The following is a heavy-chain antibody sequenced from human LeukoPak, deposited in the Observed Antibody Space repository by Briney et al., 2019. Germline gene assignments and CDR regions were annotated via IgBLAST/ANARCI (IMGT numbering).Heavy chain of an antibody. CDR1: GYTLTELS. CDR2: FDPEDGET. J-gene: IGHJ6*03. CDR3: ARDGGSPGGNYYYYMDV. V-gene: IGHV1-24*01. D-gene: IGHD1-26*01. Sequence: ASVKVSCKVSGYTLTELSMHWVRQAPGKGLEWMGGFDPEDGETIYAQKFQGRVTMTEDTSTDTAYMELSRLRSDDTAVYYCARDGGSPGGNYYYYMDVWGKGTTVTISS.